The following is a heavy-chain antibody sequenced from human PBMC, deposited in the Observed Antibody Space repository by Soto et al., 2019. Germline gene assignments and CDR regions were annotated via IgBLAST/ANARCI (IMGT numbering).Heavy chain of an antibody. CDR1: GFTFSSYS. CDR2: ISSSSSYI. CDR3: AGGFGELLSRDYYYYMDV. J-gene: IGHJ6*03. D-gene: IGHD3-10*01. Sequence: EVQLVESGGGLVKPGGSLRLSCAASGFTFSSYSMNWVRQAPGKGLEWVSSISSSSSYIYYADSVKGRFTISRDNAKNSLYLQMNSLRAEDTAVYYCAGGFGELLSRDYYYYMDVWCKGTTVTVSS. V-gene: IGHV3-21*01.